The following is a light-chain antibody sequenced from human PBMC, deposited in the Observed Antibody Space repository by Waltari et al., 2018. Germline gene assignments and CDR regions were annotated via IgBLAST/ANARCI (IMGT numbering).Light chain of an antibody. CDR2: DVS. CDR3: SSYTSSSTYV. CDR1: SSDVGGYNY. V-gene: IGLV2-14*03. J-gene: IGLJ1*01. Sequence: QSALTQPASVSGSPGQSITISCPGPSSDVGGYNYVSWYQHHPGKAPKLMIYDVSKRPSGVSNRFSGSKSGNTASLTISGLQAEDEADYYCSSYTSSSTYVFGTGTKVTVL.